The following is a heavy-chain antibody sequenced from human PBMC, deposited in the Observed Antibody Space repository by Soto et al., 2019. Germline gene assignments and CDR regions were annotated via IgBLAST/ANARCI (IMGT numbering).Heavy chain of an antibody. CDR2: ISSSSSTI. D-gene: IGHD3-22*01. CDR3: AREGGGSGYYWVVDYYYGMDV. V-gene: IGHV3-48*02. CDR1: GFTFSSYS. J-gene: IGHJ6*02. Sequence: EVQLVESGGGLVQPGGSLRLSCAASGFTFSSYSMNWVRQAPGKGLEWVSYISSSSSTIYYADSVKGRFTISRDNAKNSLDLQMNSLRDEDTAVYYCAREGGGSGYYWVVDYYYGMDVWGQGTTVTVSS.